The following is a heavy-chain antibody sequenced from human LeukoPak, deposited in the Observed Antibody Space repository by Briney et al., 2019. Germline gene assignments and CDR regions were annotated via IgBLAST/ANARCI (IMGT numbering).Heavy chain of an antibody. CDR2: ISWNSGSI. CDR1: GFTFDDYA. Sequence: GGSLRLSCAASGFTFDDYAMHWVRQAPGKGLEWVSGISWNSGSIGYADSVKGRFTISRDNSKNTLFLQMSSLRPEDTAVYYCATDPEGVLPLDYWGQGTLVTVSS. J-gene: IGHJ4*02. D-gene: IGHD3-10*01. V-gene: IGHV3-9*01. CDR3: ATDPEGVLPLDY.